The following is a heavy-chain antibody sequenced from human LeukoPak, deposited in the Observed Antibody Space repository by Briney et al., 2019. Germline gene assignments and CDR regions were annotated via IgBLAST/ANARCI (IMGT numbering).Heavy chain of an antibody. Sequence: PGGSLRLSCAASGFTFNSYWMHWVRQGPGKGLVWVSRINIDGTTTTYADSVKGRFTISRDNAKNTLYLQMNSLRAEDTAVYYCARAGQGFDSWGQGTLVTVSS. CDR2: INIDGTTT. CDR1: GFTFNSYW. J-gene: IGHJ5*01. V-gene: IGHV3-74*01. CDR3: ARAGQGFDS.